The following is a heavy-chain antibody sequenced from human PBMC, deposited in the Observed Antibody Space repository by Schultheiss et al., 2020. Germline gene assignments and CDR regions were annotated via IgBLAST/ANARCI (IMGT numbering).Heavy chain of an antibody. CDR3: ARVITEYSSSGRLNNYYYYMDV. Sequence: SETLSLTCTVSGGSISSGGYYWSWIRQHPGKGLEWIGYIYYSGSTYYNPSLKSLVTISVDTSKNQFSLKLSSVTAADTAVYYCARVITEYSSSGRLNNYYYYMDVWGKGTTVTVS. V-gene: IGHV4-31*01. D-gene: IGHD6-6*01. CDR2: IYYSGST. CDR1: GGSISSGGYY. J-gene: IGHJ6*03.